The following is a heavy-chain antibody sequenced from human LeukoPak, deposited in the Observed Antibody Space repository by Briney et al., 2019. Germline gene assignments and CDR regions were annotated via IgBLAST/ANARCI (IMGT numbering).Heavy chain of an antibody. CDR2: IYYSGST. J-gene: IGHJ4*02. CDR3: ARLYYYDSSGYYFPYYFDY. CDR1: GGSISSSSYY. D-gene: IGHD3-22*01. V-gene: IGHV4-39*01. Sequence: SETLSLTCTVSGGSISSSSYYWGWIHQPPGKGLEWIGSIYYSGSTYYHPSLKSRVTISVDTSKNQFSLKLSSVTAAETAVYYCARLYYYDSSGYYFPYYFDYWGQGTLVTVSS.